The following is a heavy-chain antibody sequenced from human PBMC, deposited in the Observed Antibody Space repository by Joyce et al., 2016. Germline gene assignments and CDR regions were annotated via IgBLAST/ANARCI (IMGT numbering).Heavy chain of an antibody. J-gene: IGHJ1*01. Sequence: QLQLQASGAGLLKPSETLSLTCCVSGGSISSSNYYWGWFRQPPGKGLEWIGNIYYSGGGYYNPSLTSRVTMSVDTTKKPFSLELVSVTAADSAVYYCARQSSGWYTHFQHWGQGTLVTVSS. V-gene: IGHV4-39*01. CDR3: ARQSSGWYTHFQH. CDR1: GGSISSSNYY. CDR2: IYYSGGG. D-gene: IGHD6-19*01.